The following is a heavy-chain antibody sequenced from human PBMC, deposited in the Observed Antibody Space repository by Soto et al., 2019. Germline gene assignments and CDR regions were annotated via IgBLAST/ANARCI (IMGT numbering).Heavy chain of an antibody. Sequence: LRLSCAASGFTFSSYSMNWVRQAPGKGPEWISYISWSSTSIYYADSVKGRFTISRDNAKNSVFLQLNSLRAEDTAVYYCATAFCSSVSCSGSYWGRGTLVTVSS. CDR3: ATAFCSSVSCSGSY. D-gene: IGHD3-10*01. CDR2: ISWSSTSI. J-gene: IGHJ4*02. V-gene: IGHV3-48*01. CDR1: GFTFSSYS.